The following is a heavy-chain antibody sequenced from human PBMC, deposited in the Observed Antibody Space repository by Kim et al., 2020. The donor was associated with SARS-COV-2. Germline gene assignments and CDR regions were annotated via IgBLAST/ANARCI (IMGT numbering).Heavy chain of an antibody. CDR1: GGSFSGYY. CDR3: ARGLVITIFGVVINYYYYGMDV. V-gene: IGHV4-34*01. CDR2: INHSGST. J-gene: IGHJ6*02. Sequence: SETLSLTCAVYGGSFSGYYWSWIRQPPGKGLEWIGEINHSGSTNYNPSLKSRVTISVDTSKNQFSLKLSSVTAADTAVYYCARGLVITIFGVVINYYYYGMDVWGQGTTVTVSS. D-gene: IGHD3-3*01.